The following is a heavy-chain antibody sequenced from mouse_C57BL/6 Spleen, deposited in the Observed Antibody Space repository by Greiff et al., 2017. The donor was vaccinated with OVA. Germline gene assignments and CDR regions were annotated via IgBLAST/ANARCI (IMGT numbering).Heavy chain of an antibody. V-gene: IGHV1-82*01. CDR3: ERRGDSSGYWFAY. J-gene: IGHJ3*01. Sequence: QVQLKQSGPELVKPGASVKISCKASGYAFSSSWMNWVKQRPGKGLEWIGRIYPGDGDANYNGKFKGKATLTADKSSSTAYMQLSSLTSEDSAVYVCERRGDSSGYWFAYWGQGTLVTVSA. D-gene: IGHD3-2*02. CDR2: IYPGDGDA. CDR1: GYAFSSSW.